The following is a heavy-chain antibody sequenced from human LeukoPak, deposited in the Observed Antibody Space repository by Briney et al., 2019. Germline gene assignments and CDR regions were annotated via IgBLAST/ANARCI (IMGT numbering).Heavy chain of an antibody. V-gene: IGHV4-39*01. J-gene: IGHJ4*02. D-gene: IGHD3-10*01. CDR1: GGSISTSNYY. CDR2: IYYTGST. Sequence: SETLSLTCTVSGGSISTSNYYWGWIRQPPGKGLEGIGSIYYTGSTNYNPSLNSRVTVSVDTSKNQFSLKLSSVTADDTAVYYCARRTRFGELRFDYWGQGTLVPVSS. CDR3: ARRTRFGELRFDY.